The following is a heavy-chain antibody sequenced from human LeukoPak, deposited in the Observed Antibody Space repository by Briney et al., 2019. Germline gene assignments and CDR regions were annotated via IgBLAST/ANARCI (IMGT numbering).Heavy chain of an antibody. J-gene: IGHJ5*02. Sequence: PGGSLRLSCAVSGFAFSDYWMTWLRQAPGKRPEWVASIKQDGGEQFYVDSVKGRFTISKDNAESSLYLQMKSLRAEDTAVYYCAREVHATFDPWGQGTLVTVSS. D-gene: IGHD3-10*01. CDR2: IKQDGGEQ. CDR3: AREVHATFDP. CDR1: GFAFSDYW. V-gene: IGHV3-7*01.